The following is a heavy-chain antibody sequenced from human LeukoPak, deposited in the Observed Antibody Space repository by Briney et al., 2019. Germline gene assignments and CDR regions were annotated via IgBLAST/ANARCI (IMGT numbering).Heavy chain of an antibody. CDR3: GGYSGYDGSY. J-gene: IGHJ4*02. V-gene: IGHV4-39*07. Sequence: SETLSLTCTVSGGSISSSSYYWGWIRQPPGKGLEWIGSIYYSGSTYHNPSLKSRVTISVDTSKNQFSLKLSSVTAADTAVYYCGGYSGYDGSYWGQGTLVTVSS. CDR2: IYYSGST. CDR1: GGSISSSSYY. D-gene: IGHD5-12*01.